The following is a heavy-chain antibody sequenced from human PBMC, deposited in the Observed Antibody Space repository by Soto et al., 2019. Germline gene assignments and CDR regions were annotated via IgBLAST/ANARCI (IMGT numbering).Heavy chain of an antibody. J-gene: IGHJ4*02. CDR2: ISATGTTI. D-gene: IGHD3-3*01. CDR1: GFTFSSYE. Sequence: EVQLVESGGGLVQPGGSLRLSCAASGFTFSSYEMNWVRQAPGKGLEWFSYISATGTTIYYADSVKGRFTISRDNAKNSLDLQLTSLRAEATAVYYCAREREGDAFWSGSPIGYWCQGTLVTVSS. CDR3: AREREGDAFWSGSPIGY. V-gene: IGHV3-48*03.